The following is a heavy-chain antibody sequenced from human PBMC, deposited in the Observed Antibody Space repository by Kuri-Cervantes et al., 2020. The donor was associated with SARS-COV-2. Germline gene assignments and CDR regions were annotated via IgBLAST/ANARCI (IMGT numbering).Heavy chain of an antibody. J-gene: IGHJ6*03. CDR3: ARQGSSSPIYYYYYYMDV. V-gene: IGHV4-34*01. D-gene: IGHD6-6*01. Sequence: ESLKISCAVYGGSFSGYYWSWIRQPPGKGLEWSGEINHSGSTNYNPSLKSRVTISVDTSKNQYSLKLSSVTAADTAVYYCARQGSSSPIYYYYYYMDVWGKGTTVTVSS. CDR2: INHSGST. CDR1: GGSFSGYY.